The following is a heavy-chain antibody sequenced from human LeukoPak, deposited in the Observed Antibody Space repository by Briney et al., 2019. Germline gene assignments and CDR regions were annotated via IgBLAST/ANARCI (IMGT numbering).Heavy chain of an antibody. CDR1: GGSISSGSYY. J-gene: IGHJ4*02. CDR2: IYTSGST. D-gene: IGHD2-15*01. V-gene: IGHV4-61*02. CDR3: ARGPTYCSSSSCLQGE. Sequence: SETLSLTCTVSGGSISSGSYYWSWVRQPAGKGLEWIGRIYTSGSTNYNPSLKSRVTISVDTSKNQFSLKLSSVTAADTAVYYCARGPTYCSSSSCLQGEWGQGTLVTVSS.